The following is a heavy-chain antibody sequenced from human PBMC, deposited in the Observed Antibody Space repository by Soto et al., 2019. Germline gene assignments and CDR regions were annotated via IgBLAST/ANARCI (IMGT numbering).Heavy chain of an antibody. CDR2: IIPIFGTA. Sequence: SVKVSCKASGGTFSSYAISWVRQAPGQGLEWMGGIIPIFGTANYAQKFQGRVTITADESTSTAYMELSSLRSEDTAVYYCARESPIVVVTAPIHYGMDVWGQGTTVTVSS. CDR3: ARESPIVVVTAPIHYGMDV. CDR1: GGTFSSYA. V-gene: IGHV1-69*13. D-gene: IGHD2-2*01. J-gene: IGHJ6*02.